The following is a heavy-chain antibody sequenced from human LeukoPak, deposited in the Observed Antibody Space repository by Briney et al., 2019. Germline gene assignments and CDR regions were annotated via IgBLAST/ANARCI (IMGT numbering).Heavy chain of an antibody. Sequence: GGSVRLSCAASGFTFSSYEMNWVRQAPGKGLEWVSYISSSGSTIYYADSVKGRFTISRDNAKNSLYLQMNSLRAEDTAVYYCARGLSSDYDFWSGPNYWGQGTLVTVSS. CDR1: GFTFSSYE. V-gene: IGHV3-48*03. CDR2: ISSSGSTI. CDR3: ARGLSSDYDFWSGPNY. D-gene: IGHD3-3*01. J-gene: IGHJ4*02.